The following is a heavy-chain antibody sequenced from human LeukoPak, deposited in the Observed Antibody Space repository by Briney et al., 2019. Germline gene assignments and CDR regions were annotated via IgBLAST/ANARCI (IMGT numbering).Heavy chain of an antibody. CDR2: IYHSRST. V-gene: IGHV4-39*01. Sequence: PSETLSLTCTLSGGAISISSACWGWIRQPPGRGLEWIVSIYHSRSTVYNPSLKSRVAISVDTSRNQFSLKLNSVTASDTAVYYCARNTTVTDWYFDLWGRGTLVTVSS. D-gene: IGHD4-17*01. CDR1: GGAISISSAC. CDR3: ARNTTVTDWYFDL. J-gene: IGHJ2*01.